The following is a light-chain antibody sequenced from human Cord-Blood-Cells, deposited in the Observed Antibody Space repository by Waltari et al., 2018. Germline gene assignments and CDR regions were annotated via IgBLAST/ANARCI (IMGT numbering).Light chain of an antibody. J-gene: IGLJ2*01. Sequence: SYELTQPPSVSVSPGQTARITCSGDALPKQYAYWYQQKPGQAPVLVIYKDSERPSGIPDRFSGSSSERTVTLTISGVQAEDEADYYCQSADSSGTVVFGGGTKLTVL. V-gene: IGLV3-25*03. CDR3: QSADSSGTVV. CDR1: ALPKQY. CDR2: KDS.